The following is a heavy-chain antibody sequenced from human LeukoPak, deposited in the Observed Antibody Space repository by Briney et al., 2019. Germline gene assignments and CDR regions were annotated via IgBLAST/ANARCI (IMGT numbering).Heavy chain of an antibody. D-gene: IGHD3-3*01. CDR1: GYSISSGYY. CDR2: IYHSGST. V-gene: IGHV4-38-2*01. J-gene: IGHJ4*02. Sequence: SETLSLTCAVSGYSISSGYYCGWIRQPPGKGLEWIGSIYHSGSTYYNPSLKSRVTISVDTSKNQFSLKLSSVTAADAAVYYCARLTIFPDYWGQGTLVTVSS. CDR3: ARLTIFPDY.